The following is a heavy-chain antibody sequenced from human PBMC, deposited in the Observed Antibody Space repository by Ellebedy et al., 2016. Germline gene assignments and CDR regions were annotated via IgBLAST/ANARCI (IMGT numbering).Heavy chain of an antibody. D-gene: IGHD2/OR15-2a*01. V-gene: IGHV3-23*01. CDR3: AKSPTSIFAHFYYYYYYMDV. CDR2: ISGSGGST. Sequence: GGSLRLSCAASGFTFSSYAMSWVRQAPGRRLEWVSAISGSGGSTHYVDSVRGRFTISRDNSKNTLYLQMTSLRAEVTAVYYCAKSPTSIFAHFYYYYYYMDVWGKGTTVTVSS. CDR1: GFTFSSYA. J-gene: IGHJ6*03.